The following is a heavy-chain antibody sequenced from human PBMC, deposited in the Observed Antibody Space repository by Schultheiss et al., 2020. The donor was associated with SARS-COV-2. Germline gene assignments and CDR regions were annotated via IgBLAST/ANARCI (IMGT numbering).Heavy chain of an antibody. CDR2: ISSSSSYT. Sequence: GGSLRLSCAASGFAFSSYALHWVRRAPGKGLEWVSYISSSSSYTNYADSVKGRFTISRDNAKNSLYLQMNSLRAEDTAVYYCARDPYSTVDYWGQGTLVTVSS. D-gene: IGHD6-13*01. V-gene: IGHV3-21*05. J-gene: IGHJ4*02. CDR1: GFAFSSYA. CDR3: ARDPYSTVDY.